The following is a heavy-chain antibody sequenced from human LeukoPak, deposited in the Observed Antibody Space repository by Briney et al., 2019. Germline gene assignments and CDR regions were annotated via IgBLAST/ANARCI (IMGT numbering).Heavy chain of an antibody. Sequence: PSETLSLTCAVSGGSISSGGYSWSWIRQPPGKGLEWIGYIYHSGSTYYNSSLKSRVTISVDRSKNQFSLKLSSVTAADTAVYYCARGSNSGRQRAVWFDPWGQGTLVTVSS. V-gene: IGHV4-30-2*01. CDR1: GGSISSGGYS. CDR2: IYHSGST. J-gene: IGHJ5*02. D-gene: IGHD6-19*01. CDR3: ARGSNSGRQRAVWFDP.